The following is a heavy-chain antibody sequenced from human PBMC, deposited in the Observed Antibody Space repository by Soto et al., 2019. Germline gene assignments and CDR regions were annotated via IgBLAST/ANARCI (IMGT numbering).Heavy chain of an antibody. D-gene: IGHD6-19*01. CDR3: AKDSESGWYLRGIYYYYGMDV. CDR1: GFTFSSYG. CDR2: ISYDGSNK. Sequence: GGSLRLSCAASGFTFSSYGMHWVRQAPGKGLEWVAVISYDGSNKYYADSVKGRFTISRDNSKNTLYLQMNSLRAEDTAVYYCAKDSESGWYLRGIYYYYGMDVWGQGTTVTVSS. J-gene: IGHJ6*02. V-gene: IGHV3-30*18.